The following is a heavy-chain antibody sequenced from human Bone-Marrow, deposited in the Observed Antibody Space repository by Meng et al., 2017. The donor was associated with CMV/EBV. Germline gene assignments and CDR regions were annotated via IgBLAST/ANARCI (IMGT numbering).Heavy chain of an antibody. Sequence: GGSLRLSCAASGFTFNTYSMNWVRQAPGKGPEWVSYISSSGSTIYYADSVKGRFAISRDNSKNTLYLQMNSLRAEDTAVYYCARTSPGIAARLGFDYWGQGTLVTVSS. CDR3: ARTSPGIAARLGFDY. CDR2: ISSSGSTI. V-gene: IGHV3-48*01. D-gene: IGHD6-6*01. J-gene: IGHJ4*02. CDR1: GFTFNTYS.